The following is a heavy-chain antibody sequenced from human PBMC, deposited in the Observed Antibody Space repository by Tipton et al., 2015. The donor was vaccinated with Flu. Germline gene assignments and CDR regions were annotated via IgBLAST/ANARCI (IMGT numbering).Heavy chain of an antibody. V-gene: IGHV3-74*01. CDR2: INSDGSST. D-gene: IGHD3-22*01. Sequence: SLRLSCAASGFTFSSCWMHWVRQAPGKGLVWVSRINSDGSSTSYADSVKGRFTISRDNAKNTLYLQMNSLRAEDAAVYYCARDYYDSSGSIDYWGQGTLVTVSS. CDR3: ARDYYDSSGSIDY. J-gene: IGHJ4*02. CDR1: GFTFSSCW.